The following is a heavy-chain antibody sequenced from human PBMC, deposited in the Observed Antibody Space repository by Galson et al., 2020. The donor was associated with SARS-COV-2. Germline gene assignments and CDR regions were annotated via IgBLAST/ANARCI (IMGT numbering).Heavy chain of an antibody. D-gene: IGHD3-16*02. J-gene: IGHJ4*02. CDR2: IYYSGST. CDR1: GGSISSSSYY. CDR3: ARHNIMITFGGVIVSPPEY. Sequence: SETLSLTCTVSGGSISSSSYYWGWIRQPPGKGLEWIGSIYYSGSTYYNPSLKSRVPISVDTSKNQFSLKLSSVTAADTAVYYCARHNIMITFGGVIVSPPEYWGQGTLVTVSS. V-gene: IGHV4-39*01.